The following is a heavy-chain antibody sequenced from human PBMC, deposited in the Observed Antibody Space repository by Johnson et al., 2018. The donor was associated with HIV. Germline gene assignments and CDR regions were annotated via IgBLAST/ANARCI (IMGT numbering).Heavy chain of an antibody. V-gene: IGHV3-30*04. CDR1: GFTFSSYG. CDR3: ARAGYYYDSSGIFIPQDAFDI. Sequence: VKLVESGGGVVQPGRSLRLSCAASGFTFSSYGMHWVRQAPAKGLEWVAVISYDGSDKDYADSVKGRFTISRDSSKNTLYLQMNSLRAEDTAVYYCARAGYYYDSSGIFIPQDAFDIWGQGTMVTVSS. CDR2: ISYDGSDK. J-gene: IGHJ3*02. D-gene: IGHD3-22*01.